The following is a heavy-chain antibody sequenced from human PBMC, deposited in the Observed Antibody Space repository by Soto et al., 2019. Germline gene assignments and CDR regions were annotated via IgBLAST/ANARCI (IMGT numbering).Heavy chain of an antibody. CDR2: ISGSGGST. Sequence: GGSLRLSCAASGFTFSSYAMSWVRQTPGKGLEWVSAISGSGGSTYYADSVKGRFTISRDNSKNTLYLQMNSLRAEDTAVYYCAKDYYDFWSGYYTRDDAFDIWGQGTMVTVSS. D-gene: IGHD3-3*01. CDR3: AKDYYDFWSGYYTRDDAFDI. J-gene: IGHJ3*02. V-gene: IGHV3-23*01. CDR1: GFTFSSYA.